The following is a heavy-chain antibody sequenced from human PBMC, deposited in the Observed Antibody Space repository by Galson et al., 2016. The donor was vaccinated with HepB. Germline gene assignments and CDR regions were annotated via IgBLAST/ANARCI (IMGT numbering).Heavy chain of an antibody. CDR3: AREIPSRGKSDY. CDR2: ISSSSSTI. J-gene: IGHJ4*02. CDR1: GFTSSSYS. Sequence: SLRLSCAASGFTSSSYSMNWVRRAPGKGLEWVSYISSSSSTIYYADSVKGRFTISRDNAKNSLYLQMNSLRDEDTAVYYCAREIPSRGKSDYWGQGTLVTVSS. D-gene: IGHD3-10*01. V-gene: IGHV3-48*02.